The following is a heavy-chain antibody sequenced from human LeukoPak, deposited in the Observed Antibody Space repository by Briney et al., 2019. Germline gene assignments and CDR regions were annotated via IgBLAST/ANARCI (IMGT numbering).Heavy chain of an antibody. CDR3: ARVLGYCSGGGCSEYFQH. V-gene: IGHV4-59*01. D-gene: IGHD2-15*01. CDR2: IYYSGST. J-gene: IGHJ1*01. CDR1: GGSISSYY. Sequence: PSETLSLTCTVSGGSISSYYWSWIRQPPGKGLEWIGYIYYSGSTNYNPSLRSRVTISVDASKNQFSLKLSSVTAADTAVYYCARVLGYCSGGGCSEYFQHWGQGTLVTVSS.